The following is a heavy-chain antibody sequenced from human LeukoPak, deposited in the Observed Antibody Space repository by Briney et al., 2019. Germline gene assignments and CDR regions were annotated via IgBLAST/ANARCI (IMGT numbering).Heavy chain of an antibody. Sequence: GALRLSCAASGFTFSNYWMSWVRQAPGKGLEWVANIKQDGSEIYYVGSVKGRFTISRDNADNSLYLQMNSLRAEDTAVYYCARLRTFDYWGQGTLVTVSS. CDR2: IKQDGSEI. CDR1: GFTFSNYW. CDR3: ARLRTFDY. J-gene: IGHJ4*02. V-gene: IGHV3-7*03. D-gene: IGHD1-14*01.